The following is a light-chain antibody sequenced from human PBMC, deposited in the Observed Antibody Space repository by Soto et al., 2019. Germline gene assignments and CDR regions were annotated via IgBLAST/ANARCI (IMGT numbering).Light chain of an antibody. V-gene: IGLV1-44*01. J-gene: IGLJ3*02. CDR2: SLN. Sequence: QSVLTQPPSASGTPGQTVSISCSGGSSNIGDRDVDWYQQVPGTAPKLLIYSLNQRPSGVPDRFSASKSGASAFLAISGLQFEDEAVYYCSTWYDRLNAWVFGGGTKLTVL. CDR1: SSNIGDRD. CDR3: STWYDRLNAWV.